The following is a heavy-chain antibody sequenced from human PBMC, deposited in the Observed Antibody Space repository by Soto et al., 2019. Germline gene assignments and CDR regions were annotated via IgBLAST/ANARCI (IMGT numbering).Heavy chain of an antibody. CDR1: GGSISSSSYY. J-gene: IGHJ4*02. V-gene: IGHV4-39*01. CDR2: IYYSGST. D-gene: IGHD6-13*01. Sequence: QLQLQESGPGLVKPSETLSLTCTVSGGSISSSSYYWGWIRQPPGKGLEWIGSIYYSGSTYYNPSLKSRVTISVDTSKNQFSLKLSSVTAADTAVYYCARPRREQQLLPIDYWGQGTLVTVSS. CDR3: ARPRREQQLLPIDY.